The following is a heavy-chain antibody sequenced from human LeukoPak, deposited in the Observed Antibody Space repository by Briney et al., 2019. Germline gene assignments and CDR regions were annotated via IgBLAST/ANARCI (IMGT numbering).Heavy chain of an antibody. CDR1: GYSFTGYY. Sequence: ASVKVSCKASGYSFTGYYIHWVRQAPGQGLEWMGLINPNSGGTNYAQKFQGRVTMTRDTSISTAYMELRRLKSDDTAVYYCARDDYGDCYTYWGQGTLVTVSS. CDR3: ARDDYGDCYTY. D-gene: IGHD4-17*01. CDR2: INPNSGGT. J-gene: IGHJ4*02. V-gene: IGHV1-2*02.